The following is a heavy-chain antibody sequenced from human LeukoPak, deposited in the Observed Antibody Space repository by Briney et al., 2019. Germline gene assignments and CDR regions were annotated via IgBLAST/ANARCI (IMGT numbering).Heavy chain of an antibody. CDR3: AREGCSSTSCYYENNWFDP. J-gene: IGHJ5*02. V-gene: IGHV1-2*02. Sequence: ASVTVSCKASGYAFTGYYMHWVRQAPGQGLEWMGWINPNSGGTNYAQKFQGRVTMTRDTSISTAYMELSRLRSDDTAVYYCAREGCSSTSCYYENNWFDPWGQGTLVTVSS. CDR1: GYAFTGYY. D-gene: IGHD2-2*01. CDR2: INPNSGGT.